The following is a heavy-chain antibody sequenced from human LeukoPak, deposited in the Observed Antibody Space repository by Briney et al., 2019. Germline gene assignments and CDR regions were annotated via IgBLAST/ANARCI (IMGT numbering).Heavy chain of an antibody. D-gene: IGHD3-9*01. V-gene: IGHV1-8*01. CDR3: ARGGLRYFDWLLTPNYNWFDP. Sequence: ASVKVSCKASGYTFTSYDINWVRQATGQGLEWMGWMNPNSGNTGYAQKFQGRVTMTRNTSISTAYMELSSLRSKDTAVYYCARGGLRYFDWLLTPNYNWFDPWGQGTLVTVSS. CDR2: MNPNSGNT. CDR1: GYTFTSYD. J-gene: IGHJ5*02.